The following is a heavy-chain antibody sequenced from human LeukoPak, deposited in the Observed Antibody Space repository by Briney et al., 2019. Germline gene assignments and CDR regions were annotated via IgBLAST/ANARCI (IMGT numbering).Heavy chain of an antibody. CDR2: IYTSGST. J-gene: IGHJ4*02. Sequence: SETLSLTCTVSGGSISSGSYYWSWIRQPAGKGLEWIGRIYTSGSTNYNPSLKSRVTISVDTSKNQFSLKLSSVTAADTAVYYCARDPDYWGQGTLVTVSS. CDR1: GGSISSGSYY. CDR3: ARDPDY. V-gene: IGHV4-61*02.